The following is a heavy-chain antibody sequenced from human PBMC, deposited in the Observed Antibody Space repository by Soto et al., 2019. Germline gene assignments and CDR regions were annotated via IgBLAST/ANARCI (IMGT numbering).Heavy chain of an antibody. Sequence: QVQLQEAGPGLVKPSETLSVTCTVSGGSISGYYWSWIRQPAGKGLEGIGRMDTSGRTNYNPSLKSRVTMSADTSKNQFSLTLRSVTAADTAIYYCATMLNSGFYRPEGDYYYYGMDVWGQGTTVTVSS. CDR3: ATMLNSGFYRPEGDYYYYGMDV. J-gene: IGHJ6*02. V-gene: IGHV4-4*07. D-gene: IGHD3-22*01. CDR2: MDTSGRT. CDR1: GGSISGYY.